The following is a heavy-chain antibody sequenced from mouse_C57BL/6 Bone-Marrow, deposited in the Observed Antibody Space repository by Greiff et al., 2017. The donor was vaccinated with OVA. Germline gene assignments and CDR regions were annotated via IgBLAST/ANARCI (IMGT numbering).Heavy chain of an antibody. V-gene: IGHV5-9*01. Sequence: EVKLVESGGGLVKPGGSLKLSCAASGFTFSSYTMSWVRQTPEKRLEWVATISGGGGNTYYPDSVKGRFTISRDNAKNTLYLQMSSLRSEDTALYYCARHEAYGSSYGYFDVWGTGTTVTVSS. CDR2: ISGGGGNT. CDR1: GFTFSSYT. D-gene: IGHD1-1*01. J-gene: IGHJ1*03. CDR3: ARHEAYGSSYGYFDV.